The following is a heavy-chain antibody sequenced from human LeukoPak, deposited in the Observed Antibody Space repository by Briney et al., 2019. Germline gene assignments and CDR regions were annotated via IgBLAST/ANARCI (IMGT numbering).Heavy chain of an antibody. Sequence: GGSLRLSCAASGFTFSSYAMSWVRQAPGKGLEWVSGISGSGGSTYYADSVKGRFTISRDNSKNTLYVQMNSLRAEDTAIYYCAKDWSGNYNWSDPWGQGTLVTVSS. CDR2: ISGSGGST. CDR1: GFTFSSYA. D-gene: IGHD3-3*01. V-gene: IGHV3-23*01. J-gene: IGHJ5*02. CDR3: AKDWSGNYNWSDP.